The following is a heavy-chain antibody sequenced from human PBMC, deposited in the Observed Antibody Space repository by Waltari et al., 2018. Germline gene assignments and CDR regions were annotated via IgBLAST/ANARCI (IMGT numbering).Heavy chain of an antibody. J-gene: IGHJ3*02. CDR1: GYTFTGHY. V-gene: IGHV1-2*06. Sequence: QVQLVQSGAEVKKPGASVKVSCKASGYTFTGHYMHWVRQAPGQGLEWMGRINPNSGGTNYAKKFQGRVTMTRDTSISTAYMELSRLRSDDTAVYYCARGSDPEDAFDIWGQGTMVTVSS. CDR3: ARGSDPEDAFDI. CDR2: INPNSGGT.